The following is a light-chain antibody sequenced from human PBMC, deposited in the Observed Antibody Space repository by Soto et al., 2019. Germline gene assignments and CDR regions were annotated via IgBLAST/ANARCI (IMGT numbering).Light chain of an antibody. J-gene: IGKJ2*01. V-gene: IGKV3-20*01. Sequence: EIVLTQSPGTLSLSPGEGATLSCRASQSITTNSLAWYQQKPGQAPRLLIYGASNRATGVPDRVSDSGSGTDFTLSFSRLEPEDFAMYYCQQYVTSPYTFGQGTKLAIK. CDR2: GAS. CDR3: QQYVTSPYT. CDR1: QSITTNS.